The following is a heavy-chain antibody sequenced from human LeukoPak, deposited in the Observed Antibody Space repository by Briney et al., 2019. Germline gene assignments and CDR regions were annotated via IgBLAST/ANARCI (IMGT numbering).Heavy chain of an antibody. CDR1: SGSISSYY. Sequence: SETLSLTCTVSSGSISSYYWSWLRQAPGKGLEWIGYIYYSGNTNYNPSLKSRVTISIDTSKNQFYLKLISVTAADTAVYYCARVGSGSFDYWGQGTLVTVSS. CDR2: IYYSGNT. J-gene: IGHJ4*02. D-gene: IGHD1-26*01. V-gene: IGHV4-59*01. CDR3: ARVGSGSFDY.